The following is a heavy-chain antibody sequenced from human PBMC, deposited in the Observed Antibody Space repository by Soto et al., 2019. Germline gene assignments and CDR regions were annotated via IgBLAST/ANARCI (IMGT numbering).Heavy chain of an antibody. CDR2: IKSKTDGGII. CDR3: ATDGRWSAH. J-gene: IGHJ4*02. V-gene: IGHV3-15*07. CDR1: DYNFNNAW. D-gene: IGHD3-3*01. Sequence: EVQLVESGGDLGKPGGSLRLSCAVSDYNFNNAWMNWVRQAPGKGLEWVGRIKSKTDGGIIDYAAPVNGRFIISRDDSKNTLYLQMTSLKIEDTAVYYCATDGRWSAHWGKGTLVTVAS.